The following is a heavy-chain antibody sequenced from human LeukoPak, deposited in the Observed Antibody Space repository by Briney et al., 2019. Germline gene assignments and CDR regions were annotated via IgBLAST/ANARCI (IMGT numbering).Heavy chain of an antibody. CDR3: GSGEWPQNY. J-gene: IGHJ4*02. V-gene: IGHV3-53*01. D-gene: IGHD3-10*01. CDR2: IYRGGNT. Sequence: GGSLRLSCAVSGFTVSNNYMTWVRQVPGKGLEWVSLIYRGGNTYYADSVKGRFTISRDNSKNTLYLQMNSLRAEDTAVYYCGSGEWPQNYWGQGTLVTVSS. CDR1: GFTVSNNY.